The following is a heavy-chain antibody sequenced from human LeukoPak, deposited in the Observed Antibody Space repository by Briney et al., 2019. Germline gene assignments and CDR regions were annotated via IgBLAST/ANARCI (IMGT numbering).Heavy chain of an antibody. CDR3: AAYYDSSGYYRKNDY. CDR1: GGTFSSYA. J-gene: IGHJ4*02. CDR2: IIPIFGTA. D-gene: IGHD3-22*01. V-gene: IGHV1-69*05. Sequence: ASVKVSCKASGGTFSSYAISRVRQAPGQGLEWMGGIIPIFGTANYAQKFQGRVTITTDESTSTAYMELSSLRSEDTAVYYCAAYYDSSGYYRKNDYWGQGTLVTVSS.